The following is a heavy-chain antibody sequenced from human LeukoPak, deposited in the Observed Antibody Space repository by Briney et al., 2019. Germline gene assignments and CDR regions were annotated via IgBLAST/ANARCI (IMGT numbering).Heavy chain of an antibody. CDR2: IYYSGST. Sequence: SETHSLTCTLSGASVRSRSYYWSWIRQPPGKGLEWIGYIYYSGSTNYNPSLKSPVTISVDTSKNQFSLKLSSVTAADTAVYYCAYGNEYVNYWGQGTLVTVSS. CDR3: AYGNEYVNY. J-gene: IGHJ4*02. CDR1: GASVRSRSYY. D-gene: IGHD3-16*01. V-gene: IGHV4-61*01.